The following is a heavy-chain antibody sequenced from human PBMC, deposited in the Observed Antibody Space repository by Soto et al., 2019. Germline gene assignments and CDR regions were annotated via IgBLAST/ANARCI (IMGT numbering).Heavy chain of an antibody. Sequence: ASVKVSCKASGYSFTGYGISWVRQAPGQGLEWMGWISGYNDHIDYAQKFQGRVSMTTDTSTNTAYMEMRSLRSDDTAKYYCARVLQWSTPDYWGQGSLVTVSS. CDR2: ISGYNDHI. CDR1: GYSFTGYG. CDR3: ARVLQWSTPDY. V-gene: IGHV1-18*01. J-gene: IGHJ4*02. D-gene: IGHD6-19*01.